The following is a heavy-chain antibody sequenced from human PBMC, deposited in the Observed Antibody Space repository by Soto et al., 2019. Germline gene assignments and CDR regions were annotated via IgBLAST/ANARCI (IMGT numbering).Heavy chain of an antibody. Sequence: GGSLRLSCVASGFTFGNYWMSWVRQAPGKGLEWVVNIKEDGSEKYYVDSVKGRFTISRDNAKNSLYLQMNRLRAEDTVVYYCARVGDSSSSWNWYCDFWVRCTMVTVSS. D-gene: IGHD6-13*01. J-gene: IGHJ2*01. CDR3: ARVGDSSSSWNWYCDF. CDR1: GFTFGNYW. V-gene: IGHV3-7*01. CDR2: IKEDGSEK.